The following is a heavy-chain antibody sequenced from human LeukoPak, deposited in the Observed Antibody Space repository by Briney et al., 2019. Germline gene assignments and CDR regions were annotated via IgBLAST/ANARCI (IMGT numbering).Heavy chain of an antibody. D-gene: IGHD1-26*01. CDR3: ARDAIVGATTGFDY. J-gene: IGHJ4*02. Sequence: GGSLRLSCGASGFTFSDYEVHWVRQAPGKGLEWVAGISYDGSNKYYADSVKGRFTISRDNSKNTMYLQMNSLRAEDTAVYYCARDAIVGATTGFDYWGQGTLVTVSS. CDR1: GFTFSDYE. V-gene: IGHV3-30*19. CDR2: ISYDGSNK.